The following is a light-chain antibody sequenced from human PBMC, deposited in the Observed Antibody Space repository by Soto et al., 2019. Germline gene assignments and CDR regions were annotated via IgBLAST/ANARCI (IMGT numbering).Light chain of an antibody. CDR2: KGT. J-gene: IGLJ2*01. CDR3: CSYAGSKNFIL. CDR1: SSDVGAYNS. V-gene: IGLV2-23*03. Sequence: QSALAQPASVSGSPGQSITISCTGTSSDVGAYNSVSWYQQHPHKAPQVIIYKGTQRPSGVSNRFSGSTSGNAASLTISGLQADDEADYFCCSYAGSKNFILFGGGTKLTVL.